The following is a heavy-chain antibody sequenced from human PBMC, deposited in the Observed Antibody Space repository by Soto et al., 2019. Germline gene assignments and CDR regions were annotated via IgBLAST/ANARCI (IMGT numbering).Heavy chain of an antibody. CDR1: GFTFSSCA. V-gene: IGHV3-30*18. D-gene: IGHD3-22*01. Sequence: QVKLVESGGGVVQPGRSLRLSCAASGFTFSSCAMHWVRQAPGKGLEWVAVISYDGTNKYYPDSVQGRFTISRDNSKNTLYLQVNSLRAEDTAVYYCAKLGIPVYYDRSGYAYWGQGSLVTVSS. CDR2: ISYDGTNK. J-gene: IGHJ4*02. CDR3: AKLGIPVYYDRSGYAY.